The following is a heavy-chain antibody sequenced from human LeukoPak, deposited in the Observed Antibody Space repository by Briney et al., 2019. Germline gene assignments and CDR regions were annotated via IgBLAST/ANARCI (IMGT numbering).Heavy chain of an antibody. CDR2: ISSSSSSS. CDR1: GFTFSSYN. V-gene: IGHV3-48*02. Sequence: GGSLRLSCGASGFTFSSYNMNWVRQAPGKGLESVSYISSSSSSSYYADSVKGRFTISRDNAKNSLYLQMNGLRDEDTAVYYCARGGGNMAAAVPFDSWGQGTLVTVSS. CDR3: ARGGGNMAAAVPFDS. J-gene: IGHJ4*02. D-gene: IGHD6-13*01.